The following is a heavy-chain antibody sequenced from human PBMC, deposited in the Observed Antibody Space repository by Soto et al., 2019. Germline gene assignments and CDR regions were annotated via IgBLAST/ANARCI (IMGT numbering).Heavy chain of an antibody. CDR2: TYYSGST. V-gene: IGHV4-59*01. D-gene: IGHD6-6*01. CDR1: GGSIVGYG. J-gene: IGHJ5*02. CDR3: ARGSIAARRVGWFDP. Sequence: ASEILCLTYSVAGGSIVGYGWRWIRQPTGKGLEWIGYTYYSGSTNYNPSLKSRVTISVDTSKNQFSLKLSSVTAADTAVYYCARGSIAARRVGWFDPWGQGTLVTVSS.